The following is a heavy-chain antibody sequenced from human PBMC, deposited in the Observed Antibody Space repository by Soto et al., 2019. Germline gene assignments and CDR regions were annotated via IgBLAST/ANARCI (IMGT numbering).Heavy chain of an antibody. J-gene: IGHJ4*02. CDR1: GGTFSSYS. CDR3: AIDGGRRSWGIGY. Sequence: QVQLVQSGAEVKKPGSSVKVSCKASGGTFSSYSINWVRQAPGQGLEWMGEIIPIFGTANYAQKFPGSVTITADESTSTVYMELRSLRSEDTAVYYCAIDGGRRSWGIGYWCQATLVTVSS. D-gene: IGHD1-26*01. CDR2: IIPIFGTA. V-gene: IGHV1-69*01.